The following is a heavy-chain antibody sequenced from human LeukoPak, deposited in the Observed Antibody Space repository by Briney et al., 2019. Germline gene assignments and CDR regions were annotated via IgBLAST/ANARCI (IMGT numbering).Heavy chain of an antibody. D-gene: IGHD6-13*01. CDR2: MNPNSGNT. V-gene: IGHV1-8*01. CDR1: GYTFTSYD. J-gene: IGHJ4*02. Sequence: ASVKVSCKASGYTFTSYDINWVRQATGQGLEWMGWMNPNSGNTGYAQKFQGRVTMTRNTSISTAYMELSSLRSDDTAVYYCARARIAAAGGGFDYWGQGTLVTVSS. CDR3: ARARIAAAGGGFDY.